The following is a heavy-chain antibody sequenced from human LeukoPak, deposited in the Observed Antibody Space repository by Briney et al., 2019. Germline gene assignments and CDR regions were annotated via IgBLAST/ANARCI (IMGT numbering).Heavy chain of an antibody. J-gene: IGHJ5*02. V-gene: IGHV4-31*03. CDR2: IHYSGST. Sequence: SETLSLTCTVSGGSISSGGYYWSWTRQHPGKGLEWIGYIHYSGSTYYNPSLKSRVTISVDTSKNQFSLKLSSVTAADTAVYYCARRDYSNYNWFDPWGQGTLVTVSS. CDR1: GGSISSGGYY. D-gene: IGHD4-11*01. CDR3: ARRDYSNYNWFDP.